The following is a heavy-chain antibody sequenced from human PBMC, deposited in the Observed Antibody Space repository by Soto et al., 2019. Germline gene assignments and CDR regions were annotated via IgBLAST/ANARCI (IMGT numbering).Heavy chain of an antibody. J-gene: IGHJ4*01. Sequence: PSETLSLTCTVSGFAISRGFYWSWVRQPPGKGLEWIGSIYPSVSSYHNPSLATRLRLSIDTSKNQFTLNLTSVTAADTALYFCAREKVGTTFFDNWGHG. CDR3: AREKVGTTFFDN. D-gene: IGHD1-1*01. V-gene: IGHV4-38-2*02. CDR1: GFAISRGFY. CDR2: IYPSVSS.